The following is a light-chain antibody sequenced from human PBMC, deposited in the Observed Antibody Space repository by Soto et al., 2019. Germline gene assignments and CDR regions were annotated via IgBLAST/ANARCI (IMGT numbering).Light chain of an antibody. CDR2: GGF. CDR3: HQYGASPWT. Sequence: EIVLTQSPGTLSLSPGEKATLSCRASQSVSSTYLAWYQQKPGQAPRVLIYGGFHRATGIPDRFSGSASGTDFTLTISRLEPEDFTVFYCHQYGASPWTFGQGTKVEI. V-gene: IGKV3-20*01. J-gene: IGKJ1*01. CDR1: QSVSSTY.